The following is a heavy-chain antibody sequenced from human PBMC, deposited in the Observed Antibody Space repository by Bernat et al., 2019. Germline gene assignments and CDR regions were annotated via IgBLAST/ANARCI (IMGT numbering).Heavy chain of an antibody. CDR2: ISAYNGNT. V-gene: IGHV1-18*01. Sequence: QIQLVQAGAEEKKPGASVKVSCQAAGYTFTNYGISWVRQAPGQGLEWMGWISAYNGNTNNAQKLQGRVTMTTDTSTSTAYMELRSLRSDDTAVYYCARETYDSPYYFDYWGQGSLVTVSS. J-gene: IGHJ4*02. CDR3: ARETYDSPYYFDY. CDR1: GYTFTNYG. D-gene: IGHD3-9*01.